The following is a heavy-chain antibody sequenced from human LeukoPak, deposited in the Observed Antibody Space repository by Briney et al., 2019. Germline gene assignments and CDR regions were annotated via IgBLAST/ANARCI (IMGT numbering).Heavy chain of an antibody. Sequence: GRSLRLSCAASGFTFSSYGVHWVRQAPGKGLEWVAVISYDGSNKYYADSVKGRFTISRDNSKNTLYLQMNSLRAEDTAVYYCAKEGGVGCSSTSCYFDYWGQGTLVTVSS. D-gene: IGHD2-2*01. V-gene: IGHV3-30*18. J-gene: IGHJ4*02. CDR2: ISYDGSNK. CDR3: AKEGGVGCSSTSCYFDY. CDR1: GFTFSSYG.